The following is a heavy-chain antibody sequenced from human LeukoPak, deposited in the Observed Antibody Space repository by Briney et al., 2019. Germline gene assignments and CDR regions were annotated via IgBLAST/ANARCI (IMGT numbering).Heavy chain of an antibody. CDR3: ARVRGSYRLDY. J-gene: IGHJ4*02. V-gene: IGHV3-23*01. D-gene: IGHD1-26*01. Sequence: GGSLRLSCAASGFTFSSCAMSWVRLAPGKGLEWVSSVSGSGSNTYYAHSVTGRFTISRDNAKKSLYLQMNSLRAEDTAVYYCARVRGSYRLDYWGQGTLVTVSS. CDR1: GFTFSSCA. CDR2: VSGSGSNT.